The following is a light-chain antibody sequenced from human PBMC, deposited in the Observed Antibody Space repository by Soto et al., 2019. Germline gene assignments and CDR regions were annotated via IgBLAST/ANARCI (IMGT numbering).Light chain of an antibody. V-gene: IGKV1-39*01. J-gene: IGKJ4*01. CDR3: QHGYSTPLT. CDR2: AAS. CDR1: KSIRTY. Sequence: DIPMTHSPSPLSASVGERVTITCGAGKSIRTYLHWYQQNPGKAPNLLIYAASTLQSGVPSRFSGSGSGTDFTLTISSLQPEDFATYFCQHGYSTPLTFGGGTKVDIK.